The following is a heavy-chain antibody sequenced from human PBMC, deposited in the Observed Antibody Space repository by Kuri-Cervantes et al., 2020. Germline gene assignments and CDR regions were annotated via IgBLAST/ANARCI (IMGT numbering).Heavy chain of an antibody. V-gene: IGHV3-21*01. Sequence: GESLKISCAASGFTFSSYSMNWVRQAPGKGLEWVSSISSSSSYIYYADPVKGRFTISRDNAKNSLYLQMNSLRAEDTAVYYCARTDGDYVPFDIWGQGTMVTVSS. D-gene: IGHD4-17*01. CDR2: ISSSSSYI. CDR1: GFTFSSYS. CDR3: ARTDGDYVPFDI. J-gene: IGHJ3*02.